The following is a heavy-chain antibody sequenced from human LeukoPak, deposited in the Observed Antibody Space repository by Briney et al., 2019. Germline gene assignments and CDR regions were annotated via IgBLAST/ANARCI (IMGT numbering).Heavy chain of an antibody. CDR2: INPSGGST. D-gene: IGHD3-16*01. CDR3: ARDTSMITHPTASPDY. J-gene: IGHJ4*02. Sequence: ASVKVSCKASGYTFTDYYLHWVRQAPGQGLEWMGIINPSGGSTSYAQKFQGRVTMTRDTSTSTVYMELSSLRSEDTAVYYCARDTSMITHPTASPDYWGQGTLVTVSS. CDR1: GYTFTDYY. V-gene: IGHV1-46*01.